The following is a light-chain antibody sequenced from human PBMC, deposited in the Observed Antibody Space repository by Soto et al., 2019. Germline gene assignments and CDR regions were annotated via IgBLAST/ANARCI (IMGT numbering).Light chain of an antibody. J-gene: IGKJ4*01. CDR2: GAS. CDR1: QSVSSK. CDR3: QQYGSSPRT. Sequence: ERVMTQSPATLSVSPGEGATLSCRASQSVSSKLAWYQQKPGQAPRLLIYGASTRATGIPDRFSGSGSGTDFTLTISRLEPDDFAVYYCQQYGSSPRTFGGGTKV. V-gene: IGKV3-20*01.